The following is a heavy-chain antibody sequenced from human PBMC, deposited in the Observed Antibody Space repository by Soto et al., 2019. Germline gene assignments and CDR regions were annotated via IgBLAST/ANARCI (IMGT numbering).Heavy chain of an antibody. Sequence: WGSLSLSCAASGFTFSSYAMSWVRQAPGRGLEWVSAISGSGGSTYYADSVKGRFTISRDNSKNTLYLQMNSLRAEDTAVYYCAKGLPHWNVLGGWFDPWGQGTLVTVSS. D-gene: IGHD1-1*01. V-gene: IGHV3-23*01. CDR3: AKGLPHWNVLGGWFDP. CDR2: ISGSGGST. CDR1: GFTFSSYA. J-gene: IGHJ5*02.